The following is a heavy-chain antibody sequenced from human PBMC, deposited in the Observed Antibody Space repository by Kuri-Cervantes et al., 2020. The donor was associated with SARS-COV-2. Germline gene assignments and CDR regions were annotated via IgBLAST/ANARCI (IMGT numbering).Heavy chain of an antibody. J-gene: IGHJ4*02. Sequence: GESLKISCAASGFTFSSYWMHWVRQAPGKGLVWVSRINSDGSSTSYADSVKGRFTISRDNSKNTLYLQMNSLRAEDTAVYYCAKDYSSSWYDWGQGTLVTVSS. D-gene: IGHD6-13*01. CDR2: INSDGSST. CDR1: GFTFSSYW. CDR3: AKDYSSSWYD. V-gene: IGHV3-74*01.